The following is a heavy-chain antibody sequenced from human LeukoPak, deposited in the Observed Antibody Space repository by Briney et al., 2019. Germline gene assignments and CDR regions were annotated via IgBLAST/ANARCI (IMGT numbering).Heavy chain of an antibody. J-gene: IGHJ6*03. CDR3: ARTSGSGSYYPYYYYYYMDV. V-gene: IGHV4-34*01. Sequence: PSETPSLTCAVYGGSFSGYYWSWIRQPPGKGLEWIGEINHSGSTNYNPSLKSRVTISVDTSKNQFSLKLSSVTAADTAVYYCARTSGSGSYYPYYYYYYMDVWGKGTTVTVSS. CDR1: GGSFSGYY. CDR2: INHSGST. D-gene: IGHD3-10*01.